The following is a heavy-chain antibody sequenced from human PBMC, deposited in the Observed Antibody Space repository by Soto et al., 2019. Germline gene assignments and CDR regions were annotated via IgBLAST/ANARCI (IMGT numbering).Heavy chain of an antibody. Sequence: SETLSLTCTVSGGSISSYYWSWIRQPPGKGLEWIGYIYYSGSTNYNPSLKSRVTISVDTSKNQFSLKLSSVTAADTAVYYCARDRTAISGGYYYYYGMDVWGQGTTVTVSS. D-gene: IGHD5-18*01. J-gene: IGHJ6*02. CDR3: ARDRTAISGGYYYYYGMDV. CDR2: IYYSGST. CDR1: GGSISSYY. V-gene: IGHV4-59*12.